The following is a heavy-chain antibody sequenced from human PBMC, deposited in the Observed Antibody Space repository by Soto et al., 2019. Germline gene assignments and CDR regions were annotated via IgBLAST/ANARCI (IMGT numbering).Heavy chain of an antibody. CDR2: IYYSGTT. J-gene: IGHJ4*02. Sequence: SETLSLTRTVSGGSISSGDYYWSWIRQPPGKGLEWIGYIYYSGTTYYNPSLKSRVIISVDTSKNQISLKLSSVTAADTAVYYCAREPYHYDSSGYYDYWGPGTLVTVSS. CDR1: GGSISSGDYY. V-gene: IGHV4-30-4*01. D-gene: IGHD3-22*01. CDR3: AREPYHYDSSGYYDY.